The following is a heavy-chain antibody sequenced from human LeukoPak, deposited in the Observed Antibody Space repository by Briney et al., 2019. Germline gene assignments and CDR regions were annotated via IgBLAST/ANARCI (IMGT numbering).Heavy chain of an antibody. CDR1: GGSISGYY. D-gene: IGHD6-19*01. CDR3: ARHDFSSGWYHY. CDR2: IYYSGIT. V-gene: IGHV4-59*08. Sequence: PSETLSLTCTVSGGSISGYYWDWIRQPPGKGLERIGYIYYSGITNYNPSLKSRVTISVDTSKNQFSLKVSSVTAADTAVYYCARHDFSSGWYHYWGQGTLVTVST. J-gene: IGHJ4*02.